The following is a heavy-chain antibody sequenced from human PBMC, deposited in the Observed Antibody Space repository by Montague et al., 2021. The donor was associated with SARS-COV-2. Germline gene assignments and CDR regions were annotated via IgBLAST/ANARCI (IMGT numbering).Heavy chain of an antibody. J-gene: IGHJ2*01. D-gene: IGHD2-8*02. Sequence: SETLSLTCTVSGGSISSSSYYWGWIRQPPGKGLGWIGSIYYSGSTYYNPSLKSRVTISVDTSKNQFSLKLSSVTAADTAVYYCARSDLSVIVLVVYATRGGYFDLWGRGTLVTVSS. CDR3: ARSDLSVIVLVVYATRGGYFDL. CDR1: GGSISSSSYY. CDR2: IYYSGST. V-gene: IGHV4-39*07.